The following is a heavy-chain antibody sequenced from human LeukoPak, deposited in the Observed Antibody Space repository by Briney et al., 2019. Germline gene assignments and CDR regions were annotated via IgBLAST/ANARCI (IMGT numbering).Heavy chain of an antibody. Sequence: GGSLRLSCAASGFTFSSYGMHWVRQAPGKGLEWVANIKQDGSEKFYVDSVKGRFTISRDNAKNSVYLQMNSLRAEDTAVYYCARGRYCSGGGCHYFDYWGQGTLVTVSS. J-gene: IGHJ4*02. V-gene: IGHV3-7*01. D-gene: IGHD2-15*01. CDR3: ARGRYCSGGGCHYFDY. CDR1: GFTFSSYG. CDR2: IKQDGSEK.